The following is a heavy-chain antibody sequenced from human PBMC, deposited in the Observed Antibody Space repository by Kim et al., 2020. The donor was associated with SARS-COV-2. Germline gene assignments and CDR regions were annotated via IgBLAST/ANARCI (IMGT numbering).Heavy chain of an antibody. CDR3: GRDYSD. J-gene: IGHJ4*02. V-gene: IGHV3-7*01. D-gene: IGHD4-4*01. CDR2: DGGEN. Sequence: DGGENFSVDSVEGRFSISREHAENSLYLQMTSLRAEDTAVYYCGRDYSDWGQGTLVTVSS.